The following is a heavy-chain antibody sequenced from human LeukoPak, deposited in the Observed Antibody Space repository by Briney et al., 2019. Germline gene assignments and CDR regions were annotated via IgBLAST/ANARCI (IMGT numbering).Heavy chain of an antibody. J-gene: IGHJ5*02. Sequence: GASVKVSCKASGGTFSSYAISWVRQAPGQGLEWMGGFYPEDGETIYAQKFQGRVTMTEDTSTDTAYMELSSLRSEDTAVYYCATEAMIVVKIPWLGTHSNWFDPWGQGTLVTVSS. V-gene: IGHV1-24*01. CDR3: ATEAMIVVKIPWLGTHSNWFDP. CDR2: FYPEDGET. D-gene: IGHD3-22*01. CDR1: GGTFSSYA.